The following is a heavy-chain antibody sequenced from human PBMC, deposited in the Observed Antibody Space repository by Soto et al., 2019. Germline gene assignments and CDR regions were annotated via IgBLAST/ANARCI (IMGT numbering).Heavy chain of an antibody. CDR3: ARDRGAASDIRYYYYGIDV. Sequence: EVQLVESGGCLVKPGGSLRLSCAASGFIFDIYSMTWVRQAPGKGLEWVSSISSSSSYIYYADSVKGRFTISRDNAENSLYLQMSSLRADDTAVYYCARDRGAASDIRYYYYGIDVWGQGTTVTVSS. D-gene: IGHD3-10*01. J-gene: IGHJ6*02. CDR2: ISSSSSYI. V-gene: IGHV3-21*01. CDR1: GFIFDIYS.